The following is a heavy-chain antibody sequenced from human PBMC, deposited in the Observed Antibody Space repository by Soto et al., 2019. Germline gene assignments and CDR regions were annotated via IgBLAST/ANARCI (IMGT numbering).Heavy chain of an antibody. Sequence: SETLPLTSTASGGSISTYSSSWIRPPPGKGLEWIGYMYNAGSTVYNPSFKSRVTISVDTSKNQFSLKLNSVTAADTAVYYCARDLWGYCGTGCYPLDVWGQGTTVT. D-gene: IGHD2-21*02. CDR2: MYNAGST. V-gene: IGHV4-59*01. CDR3: ARDLWGYCGTGCYPLDV. J-gene: IGHJ6*02. CDR1: GGSISTYS.